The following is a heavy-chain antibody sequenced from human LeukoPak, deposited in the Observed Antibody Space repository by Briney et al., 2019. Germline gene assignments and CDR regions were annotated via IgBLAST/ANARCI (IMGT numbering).Heavy chain of an antibody. CDR1: GFTFSSYG. CDR2: IRYDGSNK. CDR3: AKDMNIVATTQYYFDY. Sequence: GGSLRLSCAAAGFTFSSYGMHWVRQAPGKGLEWVAFIRYDGSNKYYADSVKGRFTISRDNSKNTLYLQMNSLRAEDTAVYYCAKDMNIVATTQYYFDYWGQGALVTVSS. D-gene: IGHD5-12*01. V-gene: IGHV3-30*02. J-gene: IGHJ4*02.